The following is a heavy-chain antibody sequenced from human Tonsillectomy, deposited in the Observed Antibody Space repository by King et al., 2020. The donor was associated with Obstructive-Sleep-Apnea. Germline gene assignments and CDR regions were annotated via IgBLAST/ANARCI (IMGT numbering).Heavy chain of an antibody. D-gene: IGHD6-13*01. CDR1: GYSFTSYA. CDR3: ARMVYSSSWYRFFDS. Sequence: VQLVESGSELKTPGASVKVSCKASGYSFTSYAMNWVRQAPGQGLEWMGRINTNTWNPTHALGFTGRFFFSLDTSGSTAYLQISSLKAEDTAVYYCARMVYSSSWYRFFDSWGQGTLVTVSS. CDR2: INTNTWNP. V-gene: IGHV7-4-1*02. J-gene: IGHJ4*02.